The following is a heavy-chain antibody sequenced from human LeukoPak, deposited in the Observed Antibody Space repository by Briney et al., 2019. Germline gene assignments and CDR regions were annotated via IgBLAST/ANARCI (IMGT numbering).Heavy chain of an antibody. D-gene: IGHD1-14*01. CDR3: AKSNTESQTTVGN. J-gene: IGHJ4*02. CDR2: VWSDGSNR. CDR1: GFTFNTYG. Sequence: PGGSLRLSRAASGFTFNTYGMHWVRQAPGKGLEWIAVVWSDGSNRFYADSVEGRFTISRDNSKNTLYLQMNSLRAEDTAVYYCAKSNTESQTTVGNWGQGTLVSVSS. V-gene: IGHV3-33*06.